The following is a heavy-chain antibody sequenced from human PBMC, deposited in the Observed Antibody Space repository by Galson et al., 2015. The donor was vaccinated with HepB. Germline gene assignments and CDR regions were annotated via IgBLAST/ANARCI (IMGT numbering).Heavy chain of an antibody. J-gene: IGHJ6*02. Sequence: VKVSCKASGYTFTGYYMHWVQQAPGKGLEWMGLVDPEDGEPIYAEKFQGRVTITADTSTDTAYMELSSLRSEDTAVYYCATFRGGSYGMDVWGQDTTVTVSS. V-gene: IGHV1-69-2*01. CDR1: GYTFTGYY. CDR2: VDPEDGEP. CDR3: ATFRGGSYGMDV. D-gene: IGHD2-15*01.